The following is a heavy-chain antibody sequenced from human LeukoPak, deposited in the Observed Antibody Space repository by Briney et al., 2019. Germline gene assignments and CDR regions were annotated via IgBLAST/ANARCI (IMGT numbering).Heavy chain of an antibody. Sequence: GGSLRLSCAASGFTVSSNYMSWVRQAPGKGLEWVSVIYSGGSTYYADSVKGRFTISRDNSKNTLYLQMNSLRAEDTAVYYCARVIAVAGTRHFDYWGQGTLVTVSS. V-gene: IGHV3-53*01. CDR1: GFTVSSNY. J-gene: IGHJ4*02. D-gene: IGHD6-19*01. CDR2: IYSGGST. CDR3: ARVIAVAGTRHFDY.